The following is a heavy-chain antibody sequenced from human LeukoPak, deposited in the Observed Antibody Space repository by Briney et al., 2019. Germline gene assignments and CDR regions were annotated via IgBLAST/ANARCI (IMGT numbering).Heavy chain of an antibody. V-gene: IGHV1-69*05. CDR2: IIPIFGTA. CDR1: GGTFSSYA. Sequence: SVKVSCKASGGTFSSYAISWVRQAPGQGLGWMGRIIPIFGTANYAQKFQGRVTITTDESTSTAYMELSSLRSEDTAVYYCASAIVDTAMVMVYWGQGTLVTVSS. D-gene: IGHD5-18*01. CDR3: ASAIVDTAMVMVY. J-gene: IGHJ4*02.